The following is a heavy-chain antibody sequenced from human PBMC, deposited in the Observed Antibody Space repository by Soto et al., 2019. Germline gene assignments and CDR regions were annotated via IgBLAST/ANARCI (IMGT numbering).Heavy chain of an antibody. V-gene: IGHV1-3*01. CDR1: GYTFATSS. CDR3: ARDDGTTWNLDY. Sequence: ASVKVSCKASGYTFATSSMHWVRQAPGQRLEWMAWIDGDDNIKYSQKFQGRLTITRDTSASKAYMELSSLGSEDTAVYYCARDDGTTWNLDYWGQGTLVPSPQ. J-gene: IGHJ4*02. D-gene: IGHD1-1*01. CDR2: IDGDDNI.